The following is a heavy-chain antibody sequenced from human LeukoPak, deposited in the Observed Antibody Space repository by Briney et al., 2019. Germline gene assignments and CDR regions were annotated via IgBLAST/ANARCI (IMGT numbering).Heavy chain of an antibody. CDR3: GLVPEGHHYYYYMDV. CDR2: IYYSGST. V-gene: IGHV4-59*12. J-gene: IGHJ6*03. CDR1: GGSISSYY. D-gene: IGHD3/OR15-3a*01. Sequence: SETLSLTCTVSGGSISSYYWSWIRQPPGKGLEWIGYIYYSGSTNYNPSLKSRVTISVDTSKNQFSLQLNSVTPEDTADCARGLVPEGHHYYYYMDVWGKGTTVTVSS.